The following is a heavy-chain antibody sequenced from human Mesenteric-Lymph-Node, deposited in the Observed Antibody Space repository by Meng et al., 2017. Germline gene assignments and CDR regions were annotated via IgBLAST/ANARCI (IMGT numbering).Heavy chain of an antibody. CDR2: MNPNSGNT. CDR1: GYTFTTYA. D-gene: IGHD3-16*01. Sequence: QVRLVQSGAEVKKPGASGKVSCKASGYTFTTYAINWVRQATGQGLEWMGWMNPNSGNTGCAQKLQGRVTMTTDTSTSTAYMELRSLRSDDTAMYYCASGMIIFGGVASSYWGQGTLVTVSS. V-gene: IGHV1-8*02. CDR3: ASGMIIFGGVASSY. J-gene: IGHJ4*02.